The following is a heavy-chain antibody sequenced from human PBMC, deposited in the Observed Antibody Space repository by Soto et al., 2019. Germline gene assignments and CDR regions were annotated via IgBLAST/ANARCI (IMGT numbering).Heavy chain of an antibody. D-gene: IGHD6-19*01. J-gene: IGHJ4*02. CDR3: AICFMTGSQYSGGWYYFAS. Sequence: SETLSLTCTVSGDSINRGAYYWTWIRQHPGKGLEWIGYISNSGRTYYNPSLKSRVTISVHTSNSQFSLELSSVTAADTAVYYCAICFMTGSQYSGGWYYFASWGQGTQVTFS. CDR1: GDSINRGAYY. CDR2: ISNSGRT. V-gene: IGHV4-31*03.